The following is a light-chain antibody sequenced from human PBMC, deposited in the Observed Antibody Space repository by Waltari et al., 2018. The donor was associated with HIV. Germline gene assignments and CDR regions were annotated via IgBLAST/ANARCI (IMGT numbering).Light chain of an antibody. CDR1: SSDVGGYKY. Sequence: QSVLTQPPSASGSPGQSVPISCTGTSSDVGGYKYVSWYQQHPGKAPKLMIYEVSKRPSGVPDRCSGSKSGNTASLTVSGLQAEDEADYYCSSYAGSNNVVFGGGTKLTVL. CDR3: SSYAGSNNVV. J-gene: IGLJ2*01. V-gene: IGLV2-8*01. CDR2: EVS.